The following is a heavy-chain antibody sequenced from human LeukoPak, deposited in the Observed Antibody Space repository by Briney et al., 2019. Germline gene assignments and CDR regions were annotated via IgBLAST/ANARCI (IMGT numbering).Heavy chain of an antibody. CDR2: INPNSGGT. D-gene: IGHD3-22*01. J-gene: IGHJ3*02. CDR3: ASVASHYYDIRDAFDI. V-gene: IGHV1-2*02. CDR1: GYTFTGYY. Sequence: ASVKVSCNASGYTFTGYYMHWVRQAPGQGLEWMGWINPNSGGTNYAQKFQGSVTMTRDTSISTAYMALSRLRSDDTAVYYCASVASHYYDIRDAFDIWGQGTMVTVSS.